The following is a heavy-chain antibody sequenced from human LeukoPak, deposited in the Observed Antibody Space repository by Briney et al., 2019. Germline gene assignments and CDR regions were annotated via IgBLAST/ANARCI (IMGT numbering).Heavy chain of an antibody. CDR3: ARYIAVAGAVNWFDP. Sequence: GESLKISCKGSGYSFTSYWIGWVRQMPGKGLEWMGIIYPGDSDTRYSPSFQGQVTISADKSISTAYLQWSSLKASDTAMYYCARYIAVAGAVNWFDPWGQGTLVTVSS. V-gene: IGHV5-51*01. J-gene: IGHJ5*02. CDR2: IYPGDSDT. CDR1: GYSFTSYW. D-gene: IGHD6-19*01.